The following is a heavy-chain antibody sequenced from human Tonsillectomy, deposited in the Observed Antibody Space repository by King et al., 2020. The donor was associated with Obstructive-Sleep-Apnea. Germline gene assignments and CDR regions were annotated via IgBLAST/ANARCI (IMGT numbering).Heavy chain of an antibody. Sequence: VQLVESGGGLVQPGGSLRLSCAASGFTFSSYDMHWVRQATGNGLEWVSAIGTAGDTYYPGSVKGRFTISRENAKNSFYLQMNSLRAGDTAVYYCARVGVTTALDYWGQGTLVTVSS. CDR3: ARVGVTTALDY. D-gene: IGHD4-11*01. V-gene: IGHV3-13*01. CDR1: GFTFSSYD. J-gene: IGHJ4*02. CDR2: IGTAGDT.